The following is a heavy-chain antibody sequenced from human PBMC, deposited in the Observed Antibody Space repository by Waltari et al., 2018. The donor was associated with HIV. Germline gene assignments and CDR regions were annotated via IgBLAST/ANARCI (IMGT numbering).Heavy chain of an antibody. V-gene: IGHV3-64*01. CDR2: ISSGGGP. Sequence: VQLAESGGDLVQPAESLRLTCEGSGFIFSNFVMHWFRQAPGKGLEYVAGISSGGGPYYAKSVRGRFTISRDNSKNTVYLQMEILRGEDTAVYFCARGDYYDSSGPANYWGQGTLVTVSS. J-gene: IGHJ4*01. CDR1: GFIFSNFV. CDR3: ARGDYYDSSGPANY. D-gene: IGHD3-22*01.